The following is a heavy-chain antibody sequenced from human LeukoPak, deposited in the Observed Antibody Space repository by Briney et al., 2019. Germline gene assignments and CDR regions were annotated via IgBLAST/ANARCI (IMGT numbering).Heavy chain of an antibody. CDR2: IRWNSGSI. D-gene: IGHD2-2*01. CDR1: GFTFDDYA. J-gene: IGHJ4*02. Sequence: GGSLRLSCAASGFTFDDYAMHWVRQAPGKGLEWVSGIRWNSGSIGYADSVKGRFTISRDNAKNSLYLQMNSLRAEDTALYYCATSWGIVVVPAAHPFDYWGQGTLVTVSS. V-gene: IGHV3-9*01. CDR3: ATSWGIVVVPAAHPFDY.